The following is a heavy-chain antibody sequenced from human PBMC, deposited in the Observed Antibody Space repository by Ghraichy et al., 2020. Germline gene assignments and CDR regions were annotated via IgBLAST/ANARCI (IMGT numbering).Heavy chain of an antibody. CDR1: GFTVSSNY. Sequence: GGSLRLSCAASGFTVSSNYMSWVRQAPGKGLEWVSVIYSGGSTYYADSVKCRFTISRHNSKNTLYLQMNSLRAEDTAVYYCARDNYDFWSGYLDVWGQGTTVTVSS. CDR2: IYSGGST. V-gene: IGHV3-53*04. J-gene: IGHJ6*02. D-gene: IGHD3-3*01. CDR3: ARDNYDFWSGYLDV.